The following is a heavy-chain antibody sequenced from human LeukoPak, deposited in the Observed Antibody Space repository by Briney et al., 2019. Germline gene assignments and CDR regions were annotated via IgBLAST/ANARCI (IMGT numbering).Heavy chain of an antibody. V-gene: IGHV3-23*01. CDR3: AKTRGGLWTGAFDI. Sequence: GGSLTLSCAASGFTFSSYAMNWVRQAPGKGLERVSTISGSGGSTYSADSVKGRFTISRDNSKNTLYLQMNSLRAEDTAVYYCAKTRGGLWTGAFDIWGQGTMVTVSS. CDR1: GFTFSSYA. D-gene: IGHD3-16*01. CDR2: ISGSGGST. J-gene: IGHJ3*02.